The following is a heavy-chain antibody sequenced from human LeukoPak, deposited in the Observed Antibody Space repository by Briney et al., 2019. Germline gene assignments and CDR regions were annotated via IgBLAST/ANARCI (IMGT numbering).Heavy chain of an antibody. D-gene: IGHD3-3*01. CDR3: AKDKGYYDFWSGYYQGWFDP. V-gene: IGHV3-43*02. CDR2: ISGDGGST. J-gene: IGHJ5*02. Sequence: PGGSLRLSCAASGFTFDDYAMHWVRQAPGKGLDWVSLISGDGGSTYYADSVKGRFTISRDNSKNSLYLQMNSLRTEDTALYYCAKDKGYYDFWSGYYQGWFDPWGQGTLVTVSS. CDR1: GFTFDDYA.